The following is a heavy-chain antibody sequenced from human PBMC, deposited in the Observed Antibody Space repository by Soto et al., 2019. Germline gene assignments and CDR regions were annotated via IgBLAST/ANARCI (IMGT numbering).Heavy chain of an antibody. J-gene: IGHJ4*02. Sequence: QVHLVESGGGVVQPGGSLRLSCAGYGFTFSDYGMHWVRQAPGKGLEWVAVLWYDGSGEYYTDSVRGRFTISRVNSKNTLYLQMNNLRDEDTGVYYCARDSVRFLEHFSKDYFDYWGQGTRVTVSS. V-gene: IGHV3-33*08. CDR1: GFTFSDYG. D-gene: IGHD3-3*01. CDR2: LWYDGSGE. CDR3: ARDSVRFLEHFSKDYFDY.